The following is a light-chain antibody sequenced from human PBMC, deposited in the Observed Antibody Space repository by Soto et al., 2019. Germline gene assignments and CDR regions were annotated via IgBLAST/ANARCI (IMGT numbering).Light chain of an antibody. CDR2: DVS. CDR3: CSYAGSSTVV. V-gene: IGLV2-23*02. J-gene: IGLJ2*01. Sequence: QSVLTQPASVSGSAGQSITISCTGSSSDVGSHNLVSWYQQHPGKAPKLMIYDVSKRPSGVSNRFSGSKSGNTASLTIAGLQAEDEADYCCCSYAGSSTVVFGGGTKLTVL. CDR1: SSDVGSHNL.